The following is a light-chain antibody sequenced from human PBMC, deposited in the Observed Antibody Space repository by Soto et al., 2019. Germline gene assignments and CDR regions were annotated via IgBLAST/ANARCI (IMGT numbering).Light chain of an antibody. CDR1: QSISSR. J-gene: IGKJ2*01. CDR3: QQYNSYSPTT. V-gene: IGKV1-5*03. Sequence: DIQMTQSPSTLSASVGDRVTITCRASQSISSRLAWYQQKPGKAPKLLIYKASSLESGVPSRFSGSGSGTEFTLTISSLQPDDFETYYCQQYNSYSPTTFGQGTKLEIK. CDR2: KAS.